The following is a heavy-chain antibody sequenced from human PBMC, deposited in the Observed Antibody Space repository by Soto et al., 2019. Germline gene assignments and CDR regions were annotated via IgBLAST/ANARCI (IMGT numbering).Heavy chain of an antibody. CDR2: ISAYNGNT. CDR1: GYTFTSYG. V-gene: IGHV1-18*01. J-gene: IGHJ4*02. D-gene: IGHD7-27*01. CDR3: ARERRGNWGEFLEFDY. Sequence: ASVKVSCKASGYTFTSYGISWVRQAPGQGLEWMGWISAYNGNTNYAQKLQGRVTMTTDTSTSTAYMELRSLRSDDTAVYYCARERRGNWGEFLEFDYWGQGTLVTVSS.